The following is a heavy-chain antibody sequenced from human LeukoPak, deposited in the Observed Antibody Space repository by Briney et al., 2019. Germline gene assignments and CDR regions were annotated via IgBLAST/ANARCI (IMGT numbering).Heavy chain of an antibody. J-gene: IGHJ5*02. CDR3: AKVLDSSGYYPSDR. CDR1: GFAFTNYA. CDR2: ISGTGGST. D-gene: IGHD3-22*01. Sequence: GGSLRLSCAASGFAFTNYAMTWVRQAPGEGLEWVSTISGTGGSTYYAPSLKGRPTVSRDNSKNTLYLRLSSLRAGDTAVYYCAKVLDSSGYYPSDRWGQGTLVTVSS. V-gene: IGHV3-23*01.